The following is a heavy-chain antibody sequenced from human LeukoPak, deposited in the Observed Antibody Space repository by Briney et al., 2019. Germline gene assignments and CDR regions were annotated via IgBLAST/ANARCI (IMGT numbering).Heavy chain of an antibody. CDR2: IYYSGIT. Sequence: SETLSLTCAVSGDSISTTNYYWGWIRQPPGKGLEWIGIIYYSGITHYNPSLKSRVTILVDTSKNQFSLKLSSVTDADTAVYYCARVRRSLNWFDSWDQGTLVTVSS. CDR3: ARVRRSLNWFDS. D-gene: IGHD3-3*01. CDR1: GDSISTTNYY. V-gene: IGHV4-39*01. J-gene: IGHJ5*01.